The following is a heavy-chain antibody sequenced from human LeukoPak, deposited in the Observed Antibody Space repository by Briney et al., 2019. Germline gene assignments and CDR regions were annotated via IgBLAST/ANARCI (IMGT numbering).Heavy chain of an antibody. CDR3: ARTYNNFSNYFDP. J-gene: IGHJ5*02. CDR1: GYSISNGYN. D-gene: IGHD4-11*01. CDR2: ISHTGST. V-gene: IGHV4-38-2*02. Sequence: SETLSLTCTVSGYSISNGYNWGWVRQPPGKGLACIGSISHTGSTYYNPSLESRVTISLDTSNNQFSLELSSVTAADTAVYYCARTYNNFSNYFDPWGQGSLVTVSS.